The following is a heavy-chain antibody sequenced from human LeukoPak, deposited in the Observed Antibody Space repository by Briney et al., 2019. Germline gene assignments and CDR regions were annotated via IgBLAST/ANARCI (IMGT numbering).Heavy chain of an antibody. Sequence: SETLSLTCTVSGGSISSYYWSWIRQPPGKGLEWIGYIYYSGSTNYNPSLKSRVTISVDTSKNQFSLKLSSVTAADTAVYYCARGGMAFAFDIWGQGTMVTVSS. J-gene: IGHJ3*02. D-gene: IGHD6-13*01. V-gene: IGHV4-59*01. CDR2: IYYSGST. CDR1: GGSISSYY. CDR3: ARGGMAFAFDI.